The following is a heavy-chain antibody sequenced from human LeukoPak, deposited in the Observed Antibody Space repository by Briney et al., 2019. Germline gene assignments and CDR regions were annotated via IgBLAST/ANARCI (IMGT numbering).Heavy chain of an antibody. CDR1: GGSISSSSYY. D-gene: IGHD5-24*01. CDR3: ASDPSGGDGYNRSDY. Sequence: PSETLSLTCTVSGGSISSSSYYWGWIRQPPGKGLEWVGSIYYSGSTYYNPSLKSRVTISVDTSKNQFSLKLSSVTAADTAVYYCASDPSGGDGYNRSDYWGQGTLVTVSS. V-gene: IGHV4-39*07. J-gene: IGHJ4*02. CDR2: IYYSGST.